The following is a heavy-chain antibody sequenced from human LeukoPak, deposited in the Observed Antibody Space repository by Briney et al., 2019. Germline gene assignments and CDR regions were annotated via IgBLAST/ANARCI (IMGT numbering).Heavy chain of an antibody. D-gene: IGHD2-2*01. CDR3: ARDGCSSTVCYAGGNWFDP. Sequence: ASVKVSCKASGYTFTSYHMHWVRQAPGQGLEWMGIINPNGGSTSYAQKFQGRVTMTRDTSTSTVYMELSSLRSEDTAVYYCARDGCSSTVCYAGGNWFDPWGQGTLVTVSS. CDR1: GYTFTSYH. CDR2: INPNGGST. J-gene: IGHJ5*02. V-gene: IGHV1-46*01.